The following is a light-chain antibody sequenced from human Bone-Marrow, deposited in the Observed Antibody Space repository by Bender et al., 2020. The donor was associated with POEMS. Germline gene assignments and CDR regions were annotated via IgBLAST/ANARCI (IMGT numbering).Light chain of an antibody. Sequence: SYELTQPPSVSVSPGQTATITCSGHKLGDKFSSWYQHKPGQSPVLVVYQDTQRPSGIPERFSGSTSGDTATLTISGTQAMDEADYYCQTWDTAFDTVFGGGTHLTVL. J-gene: IGLJ7*01. CDR1: KLGDKF. CDR2: QDT. V-gene: IGLV3-1*01. CDR3: QTWDTAFDTV.